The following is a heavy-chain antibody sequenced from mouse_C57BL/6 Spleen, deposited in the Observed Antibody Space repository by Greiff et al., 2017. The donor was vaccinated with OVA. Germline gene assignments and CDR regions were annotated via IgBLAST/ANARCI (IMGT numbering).Heavy chain of an antibody. CDR2: IDPSDSYT. V-gene: IGHV1-69*01. D-gene: IGHD2-5*01. J-gene: IGHJ4*01. CDR1: GYTFTSYW. Sequence: QVQLQQPGAELVMPGASVKLSCKASGYTFTSYWMHWVKQRPGQGLEWIGEIDPSDSYTNYNQKFKGKSTLTVDKSSSTAYMQLSSLTSEDSAVYYCARSGYYSNDAMDYWGQGTSVTVSS. CDR3: ARSGYYSNDAMDY.